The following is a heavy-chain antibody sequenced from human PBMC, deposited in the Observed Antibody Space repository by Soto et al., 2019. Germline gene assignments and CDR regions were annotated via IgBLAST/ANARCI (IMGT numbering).Heavy chain of an antibody. CDR1: GFSLSTSGVG. D-gene: IGHD3-16*01. Sequence: QITLKESGPTLVKPTQTLTLTCTFSGFSLSTSGVGVGWIRQPPGKALEWLAHIYWDDDKRYSPSLKSRLTITKDTSKNHVVLTMTNIDPVDTATYYCAHSLYDYVWGTNWFDPWGQGTLVTVSS. CDR2: IYWDDDK. J-gene: IGHJ5*02. CDR3: AHSLYDYVWGTNWFDP. V-gene: IGHV2-5*02.